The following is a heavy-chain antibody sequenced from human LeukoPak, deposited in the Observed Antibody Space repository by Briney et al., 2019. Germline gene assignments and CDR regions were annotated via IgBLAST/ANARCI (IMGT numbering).Heavy chain of an antibody. V-gene: IGHV3-43*02. CDR2: ISGDGSST. J-gene: IGHJ2*01. D-gene: IGHD6-13*01. CDR1: RFTFDDYG. Sequence: GGSLRLSCAASRFTFDDYGMHWVRQVPGKGLEWVSLISGDGSSTYYADSVKGRCTISRDNSKNTLYLQMNSLRAEDTAVYYCARGKGLTAAGTGAWYFDLWGRGTLVTVSS. CDR3: ARGKGLTAAGTGAWYFDL.